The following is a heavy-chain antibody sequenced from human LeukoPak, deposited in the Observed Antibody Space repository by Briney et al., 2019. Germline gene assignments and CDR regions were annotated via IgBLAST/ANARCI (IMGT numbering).Heavy chain of an antibody. Sequence: PGGSLRLSCAASGFTFTIHATGWVRQAPGKGLEWVSAISGSGGSTNYADSVKGRFTISRDNSKNTLYLQMNSLRAEDTAVYYCAKDEFYGSGSSYYFDYWGQGTLVTVSS. CDR3: AKDEFYGSGSSYYFDY. V-gene: IGHV3-23*01. CDR1: GFTFTIHA. CDR2: ISGSGGST. J-gene: IGHJ4*02. D-gene: IGHD3-10*01.